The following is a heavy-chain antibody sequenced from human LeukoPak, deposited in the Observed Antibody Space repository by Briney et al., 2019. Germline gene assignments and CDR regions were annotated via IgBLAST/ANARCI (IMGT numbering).Heavy chain of an antibody. CDR2: INPNSGGT. V-gene: IGHV1-2*02. CDR1: GYTFTGYY. J-gene: IGHJ4*02. CDR3: ARADRSSWYYFDY. D-gene: IGHD6-13*01. Sequence: ASVKVSCKASGYTFTGYYMHWVRQAPGQGLEWMGWINPNSGGTNYAQNFRGRVTMTRDMSISTAYMELSRLRSDDTAMYYCARADRSSWYYFDYWGQGTLVTVSS.